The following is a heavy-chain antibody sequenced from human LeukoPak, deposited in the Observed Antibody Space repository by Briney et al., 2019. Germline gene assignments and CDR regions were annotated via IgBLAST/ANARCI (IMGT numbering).Heavy chain of an antibody. CDR3: ARDYGPYPGCSWFDP. V-gene: IGHV1-46*01. CDR2: INPSGGST. Sequence: ASVKVSCKASGYTFTSYYMHWVRQAPGQGLEWMGIINPSGGSTSYAQKFQGRVTMTRDTSISTAYMELDRLTSDDTAVYYCARDYGPYPGCSWFDPWGQGTLVTVSS. CDR1: GYTFTSYY. J-gene: IGHJ5*02. D-gene: IGHD2-21*01.